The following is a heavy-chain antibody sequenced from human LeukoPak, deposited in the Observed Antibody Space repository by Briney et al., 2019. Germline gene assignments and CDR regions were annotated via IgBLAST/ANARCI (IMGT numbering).Heavy chain of an antibody. CDR1: GASFSFYY. D-gene: IGHD3-10*01. Sequence: SETLSLTCGVHGASFSFYYRTWIRQPPGQGLEWIGEIDHSGTTNYNPSLKSRVTISVDTSKNQFSLKLSSVTAADTAVYYCARVYGSGSYVHFDYWGQGTLVTVSS. CDR3: ARVYGSGSYVHFDY. CDR2: IDHSGTT. J-gene: IGHJ4*02. V-gene: IGHV4-34*01.